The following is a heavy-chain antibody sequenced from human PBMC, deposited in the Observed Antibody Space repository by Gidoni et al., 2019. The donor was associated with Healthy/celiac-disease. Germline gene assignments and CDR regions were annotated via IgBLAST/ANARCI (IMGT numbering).Heavy chain of an antibody. J-gene: IGHJ4*02. CDR1: GGSFSGYY. V-gene: IGHV4-34*01. Sequence: QVQLQQWGAGLLKPSETLSLTCAVYGGSFSGYYWSWIRQPPGKGLEWIGEINHSGSTNYNPSLKSRVTISVDTSKNQFSLKLSSVTAADTAVYYCARGGNKLRYFDWLFDYWGQGTLVTVSS. CDR2: INHSGST. D-gene: IGHD3-9*01. CDR3: ARGGNKLRYFDWLFDY.